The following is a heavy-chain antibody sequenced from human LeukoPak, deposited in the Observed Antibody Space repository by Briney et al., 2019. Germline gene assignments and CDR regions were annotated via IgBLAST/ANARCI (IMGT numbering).Heavy chain of an antibody. CDR1: GASVSSYF. J-gene: IGHJ6*03. CDR3: ARDEMKVGSGGDTSSYYYVYYMDI. V-gene: IGHV4-4*07. Sequence: PSETLSPTCTVSGASVSSYFRSWLRHPAGQGLEWIGRIYSSGSTNYNPSLKSRVTVSIDKSKNQLSLKVNSVSAADTAVYYCARDEMKVGSGGDTSSYYYVYYMDIWGKGTTVTVFS. CDR2: IYSSGST. D-gene: IGHD3-16*01.